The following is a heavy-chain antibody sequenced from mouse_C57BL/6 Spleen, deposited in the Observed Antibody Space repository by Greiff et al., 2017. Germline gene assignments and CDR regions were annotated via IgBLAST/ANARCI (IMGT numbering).Heavy chain of an antibody. CDR3: ARWGGSRYFDY. CDR2: IDPSDSET. V-gene: IGHV1-52*01. D-gene: IGHD1-1*01. CDR1: GYTFTSYW. Sequence: VQLQQPGAELVRPGSSVKLSCKASGYTFTSYWMHWVKQRPIQGLEWIGNIDPSDSETHYNQKFKDKATLTVDKSSSTAYMQLSSLTSEDSAVDSCARWGGSRYFDYWGQGTTLTVSS. J-gene: IGHJ2*01.